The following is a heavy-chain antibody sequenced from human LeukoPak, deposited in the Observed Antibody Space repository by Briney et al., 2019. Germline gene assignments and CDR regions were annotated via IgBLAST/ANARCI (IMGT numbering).Heavy chain of an antibody. J-gene: IGHJ4*02. Sequence: GGSLRLSCAASGFTFTNNFMNWVRQAPGKGLEWVSYISSSGRTIYYADSVKGRFTISRDNAKNSLYLQMNSLRAEDTAVYYCARDPDSGSSPRGYWGQGTLVTVSS. D-gene: IGHD1-26*01. CDR3: ARDPDSGSSPRGY. V-gene: IGHV3-48*04. CDR2: ISSSGRTI. CDR1: GFTFTNNF.